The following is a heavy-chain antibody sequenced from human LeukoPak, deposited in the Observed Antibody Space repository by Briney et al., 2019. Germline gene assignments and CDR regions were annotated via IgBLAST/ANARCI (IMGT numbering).Heavy chain of an antibody. V-gene: IGHV4-61*02. D-gene: IGHD3-16*01. CDR1: GGSISSGSYY. J-gene: IGHJ6*03. Sequence: SETLSLTCTVSGGSISSGSYYWSWIRQPAGKGLEWIGRIYTSGSTNYNPSLKSRVTISVDTSKNQFSLKLSSVTAADTAVYYCARDVPGLGNYYMDVWGKGTTVTVSS. CDR2: IYTSGST. CDR3: ARDVPGLGNYYMDV.